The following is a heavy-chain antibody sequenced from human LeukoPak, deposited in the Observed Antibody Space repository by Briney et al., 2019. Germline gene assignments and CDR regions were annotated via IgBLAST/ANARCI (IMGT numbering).Heavy chain of an antibody. Sequence: GGSLRLSCGASGFTFSSFAMSWVRQAPGKGLEWVSGITESGGSTIKADSVKGLFTISRDNSKDTLYLQMNFLRAEDTAIYYCVPDSKEIPPAMDYWGQGTLVTVSS. D-gene: IGHD2-2*01. V-gene: IGHV3-23*01. CDR2: ITESGGST. CDR3: VPDSKEIPPAMDY. J-gene: IGHJ4*02. CDR1: GFTFSSFA.